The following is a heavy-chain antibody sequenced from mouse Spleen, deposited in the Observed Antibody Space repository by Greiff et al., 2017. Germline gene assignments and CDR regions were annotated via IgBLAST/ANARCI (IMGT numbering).Heavy chain of an antibody. Sequence: EVQLQQSGAELVRPGASVKLSCTASGFNIKDDYMHWVKQRPEQGLEWIGWIDPENGDTEYASKFQGKATITADTSSNTAYLQLSSLTSEDTAVYYCTTPYYYGSSLYWYFDVWGTGTTVTVSS. D-gene: IGHD1-1*01. CDR2: IDPENGDT. CDR3: TTPYYYGSSLYWYFDV. J-gene: IGHJ1*03. CDR1: GFNIKDDY. V-gene: IGHV14-4*01.